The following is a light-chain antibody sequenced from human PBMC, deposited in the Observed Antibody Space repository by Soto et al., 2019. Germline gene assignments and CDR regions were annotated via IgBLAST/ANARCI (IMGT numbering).Light chain of an antibody. CDR1: SSDVGAYNY. J-gene: IGLJ1*01. CDR2: EVS. CDR3: SSYISRSTLV. V-gene: IGLV2-14*01. Sequence: QSALTQPASVSGPPGQSITISYTGTSSDVGAYNYVSWYQQHPGKAPKLMIYEVSNRPSGVSNRFSGSKSGNTASLTISGLQAEDEADYYCSSYISRSTLVFGTGTKVTVL.